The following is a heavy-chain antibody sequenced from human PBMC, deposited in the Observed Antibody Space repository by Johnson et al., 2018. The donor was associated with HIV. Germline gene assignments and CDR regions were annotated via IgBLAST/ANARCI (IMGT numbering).Heavy chain of an antibody. CDR2: ISGSGGST. CDR1: GFTFSSYA. CDR3: TRSQDIKDIVVVVAAPLAFDI. D-gene: IGHD2-15*01. J-gene: IGHJ3*02. Sequence: VQLVESGGGLVQPGGSLRLSCAASGFTFSSYAMSWVRQAPGKGLEWVSAISGSGGSTYYADSVKGRFTISRDNSKNTAYLQMNSLKTEDTAVYYCTRSQDIKDIVVVVAAPLAFDIWGQGTMVTVSS. V-gene: IGHV3-23*04.